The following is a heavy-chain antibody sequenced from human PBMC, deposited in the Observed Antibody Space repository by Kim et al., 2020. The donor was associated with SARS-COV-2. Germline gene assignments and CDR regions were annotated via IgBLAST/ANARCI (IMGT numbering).Heavy chain of an antibody. J-gene: IGHJ4*02. CDR2: ISAYNGNT. CDR1: GYTFTSYG. CDR3: ARDQYYDSSGYSDHDY. D-gene: IGHD3-22*01. V-gene: IGHV1-18*01. Sequence: ASVKVSCKASGYTFTSYGISWVRQAPGQGLEWMGWISAYNGNTNYAQKLQGRVTMTTDTSTSTDYMELRSLRSDDTAVYYCARDQYYDSSGYSDHDYWGQGTLVTVSS.